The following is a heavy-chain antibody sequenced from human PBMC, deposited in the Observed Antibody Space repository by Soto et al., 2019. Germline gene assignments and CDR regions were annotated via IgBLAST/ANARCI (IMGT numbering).Heavy chain of an antibody. J-gene: IGHJ4*02. Sequence: SETLSLTCTVSGGSISSSSYYWGWIRQPPGRGLEWIGNVFYSGSTYYKSSLKSRVTISVDTSKNQFSLKLSSVTAADTAVYYCARLTHRSGYSYGYDFWGQGTLVTVSS. V-gene: IGHV4-39*01. CDR1: GGSISSSSYY. CDR2: VFYSGST. D-gene: IGHD5-18*01. CDR3: ARLTHRSGYSYGYDF.